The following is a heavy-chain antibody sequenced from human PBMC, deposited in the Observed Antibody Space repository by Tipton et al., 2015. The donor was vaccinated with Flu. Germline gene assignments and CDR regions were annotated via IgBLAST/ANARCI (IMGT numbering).Heavy chain of an antibody. CDR2: IYHSGST. CDR3: ARGSVLLWFGELIRGYKTLEKGTFDP. Sequence: TLSLTCAVSGYSISSGCYWGWIRQPPGKGLEWIGTIYHSGSTYYNPSLKSRVTMSVDTSKNQFSLKLSSVTAADTAVYYCARGSVLLWFGELIRGYKTLEKGTFDPWGQGTLVTVSS. V-gene: IGHV4-38-2*01. J-gene: IGHJ5*02. D-gene: IGHD3-10*01. CDR1: GYSISSGCY.